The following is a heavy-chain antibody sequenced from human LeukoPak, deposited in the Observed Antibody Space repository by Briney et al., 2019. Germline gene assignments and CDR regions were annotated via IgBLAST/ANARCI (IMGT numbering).Heavy chain of an antibody. CDR3: AMPRYGSRDGRVMIVNDY. J-gene: IGHJ4*02. Sequence: ASVKVSCKVSGYTLTELSMHWVRQAPGKGLEWMGGFDPEDGETIYAQKFQGRVTITTDESTSTAYMELSSLRSEDTAVYYCAMPRYGSRDGRVMIVNDYWGQGTLVTVSS. D-gene: IGHD3-22*01. V-gene: IGHV1-24*01. CDR1: GYTLTELS. CDR2: FDPEDGET.